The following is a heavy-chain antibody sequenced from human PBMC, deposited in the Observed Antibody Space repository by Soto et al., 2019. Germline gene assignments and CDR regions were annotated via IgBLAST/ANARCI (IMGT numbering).Heavy chain of an antibody. D-gene: IGHD3-10*01. V-gene: IGHV4-59*01. Sequence: SETLSLTCTVSGGSISSYYWSWIRQPPGKGLEWIGYIYYSGSTNYNPSLKSRVTISVDTSKNQFSLKLSSVTAADTAVYYCAGGSGRNYYYMDVWGKGTTVTVSS. J-gene: IGHJ6*03. CDR1: GGSISSYY. CDR3: AGGSGRNYYYMDV. CDR2: IYYSGST.